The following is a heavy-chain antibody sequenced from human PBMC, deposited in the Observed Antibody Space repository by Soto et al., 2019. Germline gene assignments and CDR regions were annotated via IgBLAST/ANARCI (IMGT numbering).Heavy chain of an antibody. V-gene: IGHV4-59*13. Sequence: ESLSLTCPVSGVSISSYYWSWIRQPPGKGLEWIGYIYYSGSTNYNPSLKSRVTISVDTSKNQFSLKLSSVTAADTAVYYCARSVTRTDFDYWGQGTLVTVYS. J-gene: IGHJ4*02. CDR2: IYYSGST. CDR1: GVSISSYY. CDR3: ARSVTRTDFDY. D-gene: IGHD4-17*01.